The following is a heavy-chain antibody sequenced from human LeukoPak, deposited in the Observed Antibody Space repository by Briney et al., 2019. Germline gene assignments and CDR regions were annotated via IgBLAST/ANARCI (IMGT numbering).Heavy chain of an antibody. CDR1: GGSFSGYY. CDR3: ARGWVEYCSSTSCYPTFDY. J-gene: IGHJ4*02. CDR2: INHSGST. Sequence: SETLSLTCAVYGGSFSGYYWSWIRQPPGKGLEWIGEINHSGSTNYNPSLKSRVTISVDTSKNQFSLKLSSVTAADTAVYYCARGWVEYCSSTSCYPTFDYWGQGTLVTVSS. D-gene: IGHD2-2*01. V-gene: IGHV4-34*01.